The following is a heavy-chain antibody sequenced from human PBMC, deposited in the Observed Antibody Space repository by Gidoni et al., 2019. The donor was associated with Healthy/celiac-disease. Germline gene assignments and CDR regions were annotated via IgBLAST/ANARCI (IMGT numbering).Heavy chain of an antibody. CDR1: GFTFGSYA. V-gene: IGHV3-23*01. Sequence: EVQLLESVGGLVQPGGSLSLSCAASGFTFGSYAMFCVSQAPGKWLELVSAISCSCCSTYDADSLKGRFTISRDNSKNTLYLQMNSLRAEDTAVYYCAKGGPTSNGGNGVYWGQGTLVTVSS. D-gene: IGHD2-15*01. J-gene: IGHJ4*02. CDR2: ISCSCCST. CDR3: AKGGPTSNGGNGVY.